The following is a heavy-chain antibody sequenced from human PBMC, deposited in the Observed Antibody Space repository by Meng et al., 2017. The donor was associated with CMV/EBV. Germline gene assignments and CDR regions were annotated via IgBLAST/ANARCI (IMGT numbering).Heavy chain of an antibody. CDR3: AKGIFGVVGAGYYYYYGMDV. J-gene: IGHJ6*02. D-gene: IGHD3-3*01. CDR2: ISGSGGST. V-gene: IGHV3-23*01. Sequence: GESLKISCAASGFTFSSYAMSWVRQAPGKGLEWVSAISGSGGSTYYADSVKGRFTISRDNSKNTLYLQMNSLRAEDTAVYYCAKGIFGVVGAGYYYYYGMDVWGQGTTVIVSS. CDR1: GFTFSSYA.